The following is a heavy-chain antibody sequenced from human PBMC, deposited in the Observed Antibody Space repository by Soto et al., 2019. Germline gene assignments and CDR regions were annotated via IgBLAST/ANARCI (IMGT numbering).Heavy chain of an antibody. CDR1: GYTINNFG. J-gene: IGHJ4*02. Sequence: QVQLVQSGGEVKKPGASVKVSCKASGYTINNFGISWVRQAPGQGLEWLGWISTDNGNTKYAQSLQGRVTMTTDTTTTTAYMELRSLRSDDTAVYYCTRDAKYYDILTGYFVNDYWGQGTLVTVSS. CDR2: ISTDNGNT. D-gene: IGHD3-9*01. CDR3: TRDAKYYDILTGYFVNDY. V-gene: IGHV1-18*01.